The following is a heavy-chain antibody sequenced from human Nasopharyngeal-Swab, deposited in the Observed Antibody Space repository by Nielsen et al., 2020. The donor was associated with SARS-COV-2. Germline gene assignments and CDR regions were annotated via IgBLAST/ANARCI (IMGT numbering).Heavy chain of an antibody. CDR1: RYTFTGYF. CDR2: ISPNSGGT. J-gene: IGHJ4*02. D-gene: IGHD2-8*01. CDR3: ASPHCNDGVCYSRAAFDS. V-gene: IGHV1-2*06. Sequence: SVKVSCKPSRYTFTGYFIHWVRQAPGQGLEWMGRISPNSGGTNNAQKFQGRVTMTWDTSISTAYMALSRLRSDDTAVYYCASPHCNDGVCYSRAAFDSWGPGTLVTVSS.